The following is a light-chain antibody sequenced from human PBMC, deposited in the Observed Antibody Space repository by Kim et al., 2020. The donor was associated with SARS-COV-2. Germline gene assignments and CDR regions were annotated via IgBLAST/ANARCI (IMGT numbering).Light chain of an antibody. V-gene: IGLV2-11*01. CDR3: CSYAGSYTLV. Sequence: QSALTQPRSVSGSPGQSVTISCTGTSSDVGGYNFVSWYQQHPGKAPKLIIYDVTTRPSGVPDRFSGSKSGNTASLTISGLQPEDEADYYCCSYAGSYTLVFGGGTQLTVL. J-gene: IGLJ2*01. CDR1: SSDVGGYNF. CDR2: DVT.